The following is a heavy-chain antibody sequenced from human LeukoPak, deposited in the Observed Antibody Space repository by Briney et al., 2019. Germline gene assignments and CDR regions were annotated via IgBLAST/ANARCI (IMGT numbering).Heavy chain of an antibody. CDR3: AKRTSEAYFDS. J-gene: IGHJ4*02. CDR2: ISGGSSGA. V-gene: IGHV3-23*01. CDR1: GSNFGGSA. Sequence: GGSLRLSCAASGSNFGGSAMSWVRQAPGKGLEWVSSISGGSSGAYYADSVKGRLTISRDNSKSTLYLEMNSLRVEDTAVYYCAKRTSEAYFDSWGQGTLVTVSS.